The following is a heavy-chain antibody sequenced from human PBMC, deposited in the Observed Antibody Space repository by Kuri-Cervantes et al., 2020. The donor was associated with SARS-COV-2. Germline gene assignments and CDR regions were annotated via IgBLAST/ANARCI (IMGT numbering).Heavy chain of an antibody. Sequence: SETLSLTCTVSGGSISSSSYYWGWIRQPPGKGLEWIGSIYYSGSTYYNPSLKSRVTTSVDTSKNQFSLKLSSVTAADTAVYYCARELTNWGSGGSAYDAFDIWGQGTMVTVSS. V-gene: IGHV4-39*07. J-gene: IGHJ3*02. CDR1: GGSISSSSYY. CDR2: IYYSGST. D-gene: IGHD7-27*01. CDR3: ARELTNWGSGGSAYDAFDI.